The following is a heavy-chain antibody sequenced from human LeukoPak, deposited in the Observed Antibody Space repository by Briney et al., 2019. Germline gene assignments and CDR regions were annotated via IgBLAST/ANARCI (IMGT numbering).Heavy chain of an antibody. CDR1: GDSISTYY. J-gene: IGHJ6*02. D-gene: IGHD1-14*01. Sequence: PSETLSLTCTVAGDSISTYYWSWVRQPAGKGLEWIGRIYSGGSTNYNPSLESRVTMSVDTSKNQLSLKLTSVTAADTAVYYCARGPRQSTFYGMDVWGQGTTVTVS. CDR3: ARGPRQSTFYGMDV. CDR2: IYSGGST. V-gene: IGHV4-4*07.